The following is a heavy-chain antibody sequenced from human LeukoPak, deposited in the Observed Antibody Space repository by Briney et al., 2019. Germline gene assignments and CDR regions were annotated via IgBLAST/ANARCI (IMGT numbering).Heavy chain of an antibody. J-gene: IGHJ3*02. Sequence: SETLSLTCTVSGGSINNYYWSWIRQPAGKGLEWIGRIYTRGSTNYNPSLKSRVTMSVDTSKNQFSLKLSSVTAADTAVYYCARGRYCSADICSGGGAFDIWGQGTMVSVSS. CDR3: ARGRYCSADICSGGGAFDI. V-gene: IGHV4-4*07. CDR1: GGSINNYY. D-gene: IGHD2-15*01. CDR2: IYTRGST.